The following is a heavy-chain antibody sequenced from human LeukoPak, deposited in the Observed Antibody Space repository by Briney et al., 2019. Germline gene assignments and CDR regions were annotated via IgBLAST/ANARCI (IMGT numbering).Heavy chain of an antibody. D-gene: IGHD3-3*01. J-gene: IGHJ4*02. CDR2: IYYSGST. CDR1: GGSISSSSYY. V-gene: IGHV4-39*02. CDR3: ARDVPRITIFGDGGY. Sequence: ATLSLTCTVSGGSISSSSYYWGWIRQPPGKGLEWIGSIYYSGSTYYNPSLKSRVTISVDTSKNQFSLKLSSVTAADTAVYYCARDVPRITIFGDGGYWGQGTLVTVSS.